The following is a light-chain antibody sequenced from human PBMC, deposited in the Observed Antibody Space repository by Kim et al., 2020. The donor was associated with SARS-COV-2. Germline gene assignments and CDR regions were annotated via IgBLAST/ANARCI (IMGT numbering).Light chain of an antibody. CDR1: SSNIGNNY. V-gene: IGLV1-51*01. CDR2: DNN. Sequence: GQTVTTSCTGSSSNIGNNYVSWYQQRPGTAPKLLIYDNNKRPSGIPDRFSGAKSGTSATLGITGLQTGDEADYYCGTWDSSLSAVLFGGGTQLTVL. J-gene: IGLJ2*01. CDR3: GTWDSSLSAVL.